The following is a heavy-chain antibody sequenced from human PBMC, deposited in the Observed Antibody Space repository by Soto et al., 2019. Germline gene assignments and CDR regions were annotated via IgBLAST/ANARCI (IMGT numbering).Heavy chain of an antibody. V-gene: IGHV3-23*01. D-gene: IGHD3-10*01. CDR3: AKDYGVRGIMTNLFDS. Sequence: EVQLLESGGGLVQPGGSLRISCTASGFTFDNYAMAWVRQAPGKGLEWVAGISGSGDRTNYVDSVKGRFTISRDNSKNRLYLQMKSLRAEDTDLYYCAKDYGVRGIMTNLFDSWGQGTLVAVSS. CDR2: ISGSGDRT. J-gene: IGHJ5*01. CDR1: GFTFDNYA.